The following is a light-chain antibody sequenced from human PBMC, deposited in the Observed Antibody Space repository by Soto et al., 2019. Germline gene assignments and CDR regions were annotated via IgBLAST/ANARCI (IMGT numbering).Light chain of an antibody. CDR2: DAS. CDR1: QSISSW. V-gene: IGKV1-5*01. Sequence: DIQMTQSPSTLSASVGDRVTITCRASQSISSWLAWYQQKPGKAPKLLIYDASSLESVVPSMFSGSGSGTEFTLTISSLQPDDFATYYCQQYNSYPWTFGQGTQVEIK. J-gene: IGKJ1*01. CDR3: QQYNSYPWT.